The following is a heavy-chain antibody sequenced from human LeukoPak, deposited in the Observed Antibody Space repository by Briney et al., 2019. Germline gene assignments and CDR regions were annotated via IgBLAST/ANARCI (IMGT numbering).Heavy chain of an antibody. CDR2: INSDGSST. CDR3: ARDRVYYYGSGSYWGPDY. V-gene: IGHV3-74*01. J-gene: IGHJ4*02. CDR1: GFTFSSYW. D-gene: IGHD3-10*01. Sequence: GGSLRLSCAASGFTFSSYWMHWVRQAPGKGLVWVPRINSDGSSTSYADSVKGRFTISRDNAKNTLYLQMNSLRAEDTAVYYCARDRVYYYGSGSYWGPDYWGQGTLVTVSS.